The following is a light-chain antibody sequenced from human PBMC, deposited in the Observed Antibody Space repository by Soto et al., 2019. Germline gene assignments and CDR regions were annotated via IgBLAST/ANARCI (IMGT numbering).Light chain of an antibody. J-gene: IGKJ1*01. CDR1: QGIRNQ. CDR3: LQHDFYPRT. V-gene: IGKV1-17*01. CDR2: AAS. Sequence: DIQMTQSPSSLSASVGDRVTITCRASQGIRNQLGWYQQKPGKAPKRLIYAASTLQSGVPSRFIGSGSGTELTLTISSLQPEDFATYYCLQHDFYPRTFGQGTKVEI.